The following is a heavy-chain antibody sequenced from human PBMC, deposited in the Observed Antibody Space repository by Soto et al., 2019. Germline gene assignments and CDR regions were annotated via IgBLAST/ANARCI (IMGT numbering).Heavy chain of an antibody. CDR2: IYFSGTT. Sequence: SETLSLTCTVSGGSISSGNYYWSWIRQHPGKGLEWIGTIYFSGTTYYNPSLKSRVTISVDTSKSQFSLKLSSVTAADTAVYCCARRDRSGFSYWLDTWGQGTLVTVSS. CDR1: GGSISSGNYY. J-gene: IGHJ5*02. V-gene: IGHV4-31*03. D-gene: IGHD3-22*01. CDR3: ARRDRSGFSYWLDT.